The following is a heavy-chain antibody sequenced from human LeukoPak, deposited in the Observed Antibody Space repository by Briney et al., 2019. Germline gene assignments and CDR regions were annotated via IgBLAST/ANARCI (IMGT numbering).Heavy chain of an antibody. V-gene: IGHV3-21*06. CDR3: ARGLKEWLQLPG. J-gene: IGHJ4*02. CDR1: GFTFSSYS. Sequence: GGSLRLSCAASGFTFSSYSMNWVRQAPGKGLEWVSSISSSSSYIYYADSVKGRFTISRDNGKNSLYLQMNSLRAEDTAVYYCARGLKEWLQLPGWGQGTLVIVSS. D-gene: IGHD5-24*01. CDR2: ISSSSSYI.